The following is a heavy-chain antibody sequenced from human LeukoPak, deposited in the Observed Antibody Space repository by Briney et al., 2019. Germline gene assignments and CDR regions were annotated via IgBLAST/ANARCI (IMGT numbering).Heavy chain of an antibody. J-gene: IGHJ4*02. Sequence: ASVKVSCKASGYTFSTYYIHWVRQAPGQGLEWMGIINPKGGNTSNAQKFQGRVTITTDESTSTAYMELSSLRSEDTAVYYCARGGMIVVVPFDYWGQGTLVTVSS. CDR1: GYTFSTYY. D-gene: IGHD3-22*01. V-gene: IGHV1-46*01. CDR3: ARGGMIVVVPFDY. CDR2: INPKGGNT.